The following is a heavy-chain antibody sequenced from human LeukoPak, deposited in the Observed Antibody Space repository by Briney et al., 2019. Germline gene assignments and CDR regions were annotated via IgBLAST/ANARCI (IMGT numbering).Heavy chain of an antibody. V-gene: IGHV5-51*01. J-gene: IGHJ5*02. CDR1: GHRFTNHW. CDR2: INLGDSDT. CDR3: ARRPYSGSPNWFDP. D-gene: IGHD1-26*01. Sequence: GESLKISCEVSGHRFTNHWIGWVRQMPGKGLEWMGIINLGDSDTKYSPSFQGQATISLDKSISTAYLQWRSLKASDTAMYYCARRPYSGSPNWFDPWGQGTLVTVSS.